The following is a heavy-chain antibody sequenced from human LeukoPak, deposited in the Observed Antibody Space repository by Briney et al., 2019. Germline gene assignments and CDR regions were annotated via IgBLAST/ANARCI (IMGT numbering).Heavy chain of an antibody. Sequence: PSETLSLTCTVSGGSISSSSYYWGWIRQPPGKGLEWIGSIYYSGSTYYNPSLKSRVTISVDTSKNQFSLKLSSVTAADTAVYYCARAAPLWAADGHDAFDIWGQGTMVTVSS. D-gene: IGHD6-13*01. CDR2: IYYSGST. CDR3: ARAAPLWAADGHDAFDI. V-gene: IGHV4-39*07. CDR1: GGSISSSSYY. J-gene: IGHJ3*02.